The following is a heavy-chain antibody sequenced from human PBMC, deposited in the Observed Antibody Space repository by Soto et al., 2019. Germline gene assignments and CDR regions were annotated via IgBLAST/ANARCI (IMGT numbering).Heavy chain of an antibody. CDR3: ARHLGYCSTTNCYAWFAP. D-gene: IGHD2-2*01. V-gene: IGHV4-59*08. Sequence: SETLSLTCTVSGGSINSCYGSWIRQPPGKGLEWIGYIYYSGNTNYNPSLKSRVTISADTSKNQFSLKLSSVTAADTAVYYCARHLGYCSTTNCYAWFAPWGQGTLVTVSS. CDR2: IYYSGNT. J-gene: IGHJ5*02. CDR1: GGSINSCY.